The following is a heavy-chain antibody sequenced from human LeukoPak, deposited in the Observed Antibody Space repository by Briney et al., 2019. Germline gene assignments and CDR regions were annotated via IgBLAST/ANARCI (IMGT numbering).Heavy chain of an antibody. CDR3: ARAHYGSGSYNY. CDR2: ISYDGSNK. J-gene: IGHJ4*02. V-gene: IGHV3-30-3*01. D-gene: IGHD3-10*01. CDR1: GFTFSSYA. Sequence: GGSLRLSCAASGFTFSSYAVHWVRRAPGKGLEWVAVISYDGSNKYYADSVKGRFTISRDNSKNTLYLQMNSLRAEDTAVYYCARAHYGSGSYNYWGQGTLVTVSS.